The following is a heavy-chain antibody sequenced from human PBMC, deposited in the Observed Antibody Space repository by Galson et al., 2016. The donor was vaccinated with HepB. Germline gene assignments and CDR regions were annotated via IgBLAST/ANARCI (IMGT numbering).Heavy chain of an antibody. D-gene: IGHD5-18*01. J-gene: IGHJ5*02. Sequence: SVKVSCKASGYTFINYYMHRVRQAPGQGLEWMGIINPSGGGTDYAQTFQGRVTMTRDTSTSTVYIELRNLTSEDTAVYYCARAGVTDNWFAPWGQGTLVTVSS. V-gene: IGHV1-46*01. CDR2: INPSGGGT. CDR1: GYTFINYY. CDR3: ARAGVTDNWFAP.